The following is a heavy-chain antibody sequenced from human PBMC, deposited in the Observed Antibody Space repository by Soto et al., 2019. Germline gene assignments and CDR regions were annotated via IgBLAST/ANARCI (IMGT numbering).Heavy chain of an antibody. D-gene: IGHD3-22*01. CDR2: INPNSGGT. V-gene: IGHV1-2*04. CDR3: ARANPAYYYDSSGYYPFDY. Sequence: ASVKVSCKASGYTFTGYYMHWVRQAPGQGLEWMGWINPNSGGTNYAQKFQGWVTMTRDTSISTAYMELSRLRSDDTAVYYCARANPAYYYDSSGYYPFDYWGQGTLVTVSS. CDR1: GYTFTGYY. J-gene: IGHJ4*02.